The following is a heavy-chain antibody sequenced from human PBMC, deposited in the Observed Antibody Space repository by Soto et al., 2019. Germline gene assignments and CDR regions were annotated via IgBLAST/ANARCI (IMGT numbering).Heavy chain of an antibody. Sequence: KPSETLSLTGTVSGGSISGSSYYWGWIRQPPGKGLECIGSVHYSGSTDYNPSLKSRVTISVVTSKSQFSLKLTAVTAADTAVYFCASFSGATYGEYGGGINYWGQGTLVTVSS. V-gene: IGHV4-39*01. CDR2: VHYSGST. J-gene: IGHJ4*02. CDR1: GGSISGSSYY. D-gene: IGHD4-17*01. CDR3: ASFSGATYGEYGGGINY.